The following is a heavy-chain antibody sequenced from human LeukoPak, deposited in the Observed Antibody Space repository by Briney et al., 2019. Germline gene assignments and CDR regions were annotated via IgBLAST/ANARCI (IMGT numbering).Heavy chain of an antibody. D-gene: IGHD3-16*01. CDR2: IYPGDCDS. CDR3: ARRLRSGESSASYYFDY. Sequence: GESLKISCKGSGYSFTSYWIGWVRQMPGKGLEWMGIIYPGDCDSRYSPSFQGQVTISTDKPISTASLQWSSLKASDTAMYYCARRLRSGESSASYYFDYWGQGTLVTVSS. V-gene: IGHV5-51*01. CDR1: GYSFTSYW. J-gene: IGHJ4*02.